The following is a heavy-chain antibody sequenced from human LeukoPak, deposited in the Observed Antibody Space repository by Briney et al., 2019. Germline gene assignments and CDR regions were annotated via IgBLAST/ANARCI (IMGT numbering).Heavy chain of an antibody. V-gene: IGHV4-39*07. J-gene: IGHJ4*02. Sequence: SETLSLTCAVSGGSISSSSYYWDWIRQPPGKGLEWIGSFYCSGSTYYNPSLKSRVTISVDTSKNQFSLKLNSVTAADTAVYYCARRGVVATITSVWGQGTLVTVSS. CDR2: FYCSGST. D-gene: IGHD5-12*01. CDR3: ARRGVVATITSV. CDR1: GGSISSSSYY.